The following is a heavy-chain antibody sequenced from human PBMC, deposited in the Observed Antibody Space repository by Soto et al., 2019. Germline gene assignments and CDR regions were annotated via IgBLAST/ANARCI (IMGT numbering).Heavy chain of an antibody. CDR3: ARNGGDDSSGYYASLGYYYGMDV. CDR1: GFTFSSYS. Sequence: GGSLRLSCAASGFTFSSYSMNWVRQAPGKGLERVSYISSSSSTIYYADSVKGRFTISRDNAKNSLYLQMNSLRDEDTAVYYCARNGGDDSSGYYASLGYYYGMDVWGQGTTVTVSS. CDR2: ISSSSSTI. D-gene: IGHD3-22*01. V-gene: IGHV3-48*02. J-gene: IGHJ6*02.